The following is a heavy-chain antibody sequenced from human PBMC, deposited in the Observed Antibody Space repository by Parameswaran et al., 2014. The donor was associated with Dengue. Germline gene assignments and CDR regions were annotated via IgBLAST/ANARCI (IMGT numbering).Heavy chain of an antibody. CDR2: IYYSGST. CDR3: ARDDYYGSGMFDY. CDR1: GGSVSSGSYY. Sequence: GSLRLSCTVSGGSVSSGSYYWSWIRQPPGKGLEWIGYIYYSGSTNYNPSLKSRVTISVDTSKNQFSLKLSSVTAADTAVYYCARDDYYGSGMFDYWGQGTLVTVSS. J-gene: IGHJ4*02. D-gene: IGHD3-10*01. V-gene: IGHV4-61*01.